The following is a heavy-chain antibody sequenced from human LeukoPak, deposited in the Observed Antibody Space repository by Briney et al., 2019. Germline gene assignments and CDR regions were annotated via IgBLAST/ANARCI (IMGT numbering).Heavy chain of an antibody. CDR3: AKRYRSTWFFDY. J-gene: IGHJ4*02. Sequence: GGSLRLSCAASGFTFSNFAMTWVRQAPGKGLEWVSGISAGGDSTYYADSVKGRITISRDNSKNTLYLQMNSLRAEDTAAYYCAKRYRSTWFFDYWGQGTPVTVSS. V-gene: IGHV3-23*01. CDR1: GFTFSNFA. CDR2: ISAGGDST. D-gene: IGHD6-13*01.